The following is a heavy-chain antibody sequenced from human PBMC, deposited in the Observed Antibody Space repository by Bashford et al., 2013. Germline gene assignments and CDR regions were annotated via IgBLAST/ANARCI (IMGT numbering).Heavy chain of an antibody. J-gene: IGHJ6*03. CDR3: ARDLTSYGDYSDYMDV. CDR2: INSDGSTT. Sequence: VRQAPGKGLVWVSHINSDGSTTAYADSVKGRFTISRDNAKNSLYLQMNSLRPEDTAVYYCARDLTSYGDYSDYMDVWGKGTTVTVSS. D-gene: IGHD4-17*01. V-gene: IGHV3-74*01.